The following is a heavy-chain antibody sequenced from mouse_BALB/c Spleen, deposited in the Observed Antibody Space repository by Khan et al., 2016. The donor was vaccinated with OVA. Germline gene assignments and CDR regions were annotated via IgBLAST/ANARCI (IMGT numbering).Heavy chain of an antibody. CDR3: ARRTTEYALDY. Sequence: VQLQESGAELARPGASVKMSCKASGYTFTSHTMHWVKQRPGQGLEWIGYINPRSGYTQYNQKFNDKAPLTADISSSTAYMQLSSLTSEDSAVYYCARRTTEYALDYWGQGTSVTVSS. V-gene: IGHV1-4*01. J-gene: IGHJ4*01. CDR2: INPRSGYT. CDR1: GYTFTSHT. D-gene: IGHD2-14*01.